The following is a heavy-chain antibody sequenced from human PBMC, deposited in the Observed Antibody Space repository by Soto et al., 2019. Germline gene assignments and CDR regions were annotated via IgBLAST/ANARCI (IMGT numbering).Heavy chain of an antibody. Sequence: PGGSLRLSCAASGFTFSSYGMHWVRQAPGKGLEWVAVISYDGSNKYYADSVKGRFTISRDNSKNTLYLQMNSLRAEDTAVYYCAKDKRDTAMGYYFDYWGQGTMVTVYS. CDR2: ISYDGSNK. V-gene: IGHV3-30*18. CDR3: AKDKRDTAMGYYFDY. CDR1: GFTFSSYG. J-gene: IGHJ4*02. D-gene: IGHD5-18*01.